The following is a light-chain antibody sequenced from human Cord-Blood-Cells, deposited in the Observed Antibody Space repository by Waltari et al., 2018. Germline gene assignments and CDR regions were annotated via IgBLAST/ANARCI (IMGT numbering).Light chain of an antibody. Sequence: QSALTQPASVSGSPGQSITISCTGTSSDVGSYNLVSWYQQHPGKAPKLIIYEGSKRPSGVSNRFSGSKSGNTASLTISGVQAEDEADYYCCSYAGSSTWVFGGGTKLTVL. CDR2: EGS. J-gene: IGLJ3*02. CDR1: SSDVGSYNL. CDR3: CSYAGSSTWV. V-gene: IGLV2-23*01.